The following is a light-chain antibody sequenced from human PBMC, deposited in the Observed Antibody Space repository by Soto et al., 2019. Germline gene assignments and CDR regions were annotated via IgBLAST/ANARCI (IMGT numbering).Light chain of an antibody. V-gene: IGKV1-9*01. CDR1: QTIASY. CDR3: QQIYNYHRT. Sequence: DIQLTQSPSFLSASVGDRVTINCRASQTIASYLALFQQKPGKAPELLILAASTLRSGVPSSFSGSRSGLEFTLTISNLQTEDFATYYCQQIYNYHRTFGQGTKIEIK. CDR2: AAS. J-gene: IGKJ1*01.